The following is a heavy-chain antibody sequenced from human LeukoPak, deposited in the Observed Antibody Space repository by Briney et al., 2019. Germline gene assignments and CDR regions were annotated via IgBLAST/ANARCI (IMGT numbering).Heavy chain of an antibody. J-gene: IGHJ4*02. CDR1: GYTFTTYY. D-gene: IGHD6-13*01. Sequence: ASVKVSCKASGYTFTTYYIHWVRQAPGQGLEWMGWMNPNSGNTGYAQKFQGRVTMTRNTSISTAYMELSSLRSEDTAVYYCARGRDSSSLPDDYWGQGTLVTVSS. V-gene: IGHV1-8*02. CDR3: ARGRDSSSLPDDY. CDR2: MNPNSGNT.